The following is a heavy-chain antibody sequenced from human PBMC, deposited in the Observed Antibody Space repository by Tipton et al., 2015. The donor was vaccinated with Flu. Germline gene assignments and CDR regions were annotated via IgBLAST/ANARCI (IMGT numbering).Heavy chain of an antibody. CDR1: GGSISSYY. Sequence: LSLTCTVSGGSISSYYWSWIRQPPGKGLEWIGYIYYSGSTNYNPSLKSRVTISVDTSKNQFSLKLSSVTAADTAVYYCARAPESRTHDYGDAPDHWGQGTLVTVSS. CDR2: IYYSGST. J-gene: IGHJ4*02. CDR3: ARAPESRTHDYGDAPDH. V-gene: IGHV4-59*01. D-gene: IGHD4-17*01.